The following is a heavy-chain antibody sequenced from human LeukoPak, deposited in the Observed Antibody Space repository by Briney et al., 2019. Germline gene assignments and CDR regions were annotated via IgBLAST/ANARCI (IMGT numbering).Heavy chain of an antibody. Sequence: PGGSLRPSCAAPGFTFSSYSMNWVRQAPGKGLEWVSSISSSSSYIYYADSVKGRFTISRDNAKNSLYLQMNSLRAEDTAVYYCAREGSSWYSNYFDYWGQGTLVTVSS. J-gene: IGHJ4*02. CDR2: ISSSSSYI. CDR1: GFTFSSYS. CDR3: AREGSSWYSNYFDY. V-gene: IGHV3-21*01. D-gene: IGHD6-13*01.